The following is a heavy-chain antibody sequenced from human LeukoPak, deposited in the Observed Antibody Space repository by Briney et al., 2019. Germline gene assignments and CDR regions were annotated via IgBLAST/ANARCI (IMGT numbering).Heavy chain of an antibody. J-gene: IGHJ4*02. V-gene: IGHV3-30*18. Sequence: GRSLRLSCAASGFTFSSYGMHWVRQAPGKGLEWVAVISYDGSNKYYADSVKGRFTISRDNSKNTLYLQMNSLRAEDTAVYYCAKDGGPYSSGWSRGFDYWGQGTLVTVSS. CDR3: AKDGGPYSSGWSRGFDY. CDR2: ISYDGSNK. D-gene: IGHD6-19*01. CDR1: GFTFSSYG.